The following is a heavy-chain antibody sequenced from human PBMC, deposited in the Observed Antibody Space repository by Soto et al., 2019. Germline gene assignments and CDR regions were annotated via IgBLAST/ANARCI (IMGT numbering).Heavy chain of an antibody. CDR2: IYHSGST. Sequence: SETLSLTCAVSGGSISSGGYSWSWIRQPPGKGLEWIGYIYHSGSTYYNPSLKSRVTISVDRSKNQFSLKLSSVTAADTAVYFCARLPSGNYQNWFDPWGQGTLVTVSS. CDR1: GGSISSGGYS. CDR3: ARLPSGNYQNWFDP. D-gene: IGHD3-10*01. V-gene: IGHV4-30-2*02. J-gene: IGHJ5*02.